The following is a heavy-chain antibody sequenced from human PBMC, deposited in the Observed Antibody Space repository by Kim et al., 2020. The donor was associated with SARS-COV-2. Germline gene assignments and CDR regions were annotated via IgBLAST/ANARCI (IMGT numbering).Heavy chain of an antibody. Sequence: TYYVDPVGDRLAITRDSSKNTLYLQMSALGGDDTAVYYCMKGGWGWIWDHWGQGTLVTVSS. D-gene: IGHD2-21*01. J-gene: IGHJ4*02. CDR3: MKGGWGWIWDH. CDR2: T. V-gene: IGHV3-23*01.